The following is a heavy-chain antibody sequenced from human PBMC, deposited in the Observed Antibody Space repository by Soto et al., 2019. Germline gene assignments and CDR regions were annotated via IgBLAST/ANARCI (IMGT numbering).Heavy chain of an antibody. CDR2: IIPIFGTA. CDR1: GGTFSSYA. CDR3: AREVLRYFDWLSYYFDY. D-gene: IGHD3-9*01. J-gene: IGHJ4*02. V-gene: IGHV1-69*12. Sequence: QVQLVQSGAEVKKPGSSVKVSCKASGGTFSSYAISWVRQAPGQGLGWMGGIIPIFGTANYAQKFQGRVTITADESTSTAYMVLSSLRSEDTAVYYCAREVLRYFDWLSYYFDYWGQGTLVTVSS.